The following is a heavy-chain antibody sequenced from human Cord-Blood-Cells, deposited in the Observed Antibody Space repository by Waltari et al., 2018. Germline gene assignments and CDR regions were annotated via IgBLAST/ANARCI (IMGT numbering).Heavy chain of an antibody. J-gene: IGHJ4*02. CDR3: TRSGSYDY. CDR1: GFAFSGSA. Sequence: EVQMVESGGGLVQPGGSLRFSCASSGFAFSGSAMHWVRQASGKGLEWVGRIRSKANSYATAYAASVKGRFTISRDDSKNTAYLQMNSLKTEDTAVYYCTRSGSYDYWGQGTLVTVSS. D-gene: IGHD1-26*01. V-gene: IGHV3-73*02. CDR2: IRSKANSYAT.